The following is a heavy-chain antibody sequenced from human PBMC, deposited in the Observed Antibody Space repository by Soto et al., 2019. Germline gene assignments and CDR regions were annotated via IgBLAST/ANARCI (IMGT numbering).Heavy chain of an antibody. J-gene: IGHJ5*02. CDR2: ISAYNGNT. D-gene: IGHD3-3*01. CDR3: ARCNYYFWSGYPNCFDP. CDR1: GYTFTSYG. Sequence: GASVKVSCKASGYTFTSYGISWVRQAPGQGLEWMGWISAYNGNTNYAQKLQGRVTMTTDTSTSTAYMELRSLRSDDTAVYYCARCNYYFWSGYPNCFDPWGQGTLVTVSS. V-gene: IGHV1-18*01.